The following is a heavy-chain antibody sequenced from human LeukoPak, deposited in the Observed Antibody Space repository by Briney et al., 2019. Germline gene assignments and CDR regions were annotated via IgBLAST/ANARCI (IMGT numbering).Heavy chain of an antibody. CDR3: ARRVRSWDLDY. CDR1: GGPFSGYY. V-gene: IGHV4-34*01. D-gene: IGHD2-15*01. CDR2: INHSGST. Sequence: PSETLSLTCAVYGGPFSGYYWSWIRQPPGKGLEWIGEINHSGSTNYNPSLKSRVTISVDTSKNQFSLKLSSVTAADTAVYYCARRVRSWDLDYWGQGTLVTVSS. J-gene: IGHJ4*02.